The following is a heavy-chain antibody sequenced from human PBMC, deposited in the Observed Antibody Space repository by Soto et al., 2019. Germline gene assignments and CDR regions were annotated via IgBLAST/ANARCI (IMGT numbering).Heavy chain of an antibody. V-gene: IGHV2-5*02. CDR3: AHRATMTIFGLIIDNGIWFDP. D-gene: IGHD3-3*01. J-gene: IGHJ5*02. CDR1: GFSLSTSGAA. CDR2: IYWDGDK. Sequence: QINLIECGPTLVKPTQTLTLTCTFSGFSLSTSGAAVGWVRQPPGRALEWLALIYWDGDKRYNASLGNRLTITKDTSMNQVVLTLTNVDPADTATYYCAHRATMTIFGLIIDNGIWFDPWGQGTRVIVSS.